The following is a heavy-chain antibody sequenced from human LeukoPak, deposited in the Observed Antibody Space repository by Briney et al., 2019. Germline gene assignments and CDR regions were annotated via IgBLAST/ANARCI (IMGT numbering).Heavy chain of an antibody. CDR3: ARADSGGYYVAYWY. Sequence: ASVKVSCKASGYTFTGYGIIWVRQAPGQGLEWLGWISAYKGSTKYPQMFQGRVTATTDTSTSTAYMELRSLRSDDTAVYYCARADSGGYYVAYWYWGQGTLVTVSS. J-gene: IGHJ4*02. CDR2: ISAYKGST. V-gene: IGHV1-18*01. CDR1: GYTFTGYG. D-gene: IGHD3-22*01.